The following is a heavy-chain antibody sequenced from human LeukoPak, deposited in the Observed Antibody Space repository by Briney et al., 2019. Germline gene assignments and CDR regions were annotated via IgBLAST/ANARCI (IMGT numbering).Heavy chain of an antibody. CDR1: GFTFSDYY. Sequence: GGSLRLSCAASGFTFSDYYMSRIRQAPGKGLEWVSYISSSGSTIYYADSVKGRFTISRDNAKNSLYLQVNSLRAEDTAVYYCARGRQYIAAAGGPDYWGQGTLVTVSS. J-gene: IGHJ4*02. D-gene: IGHD6-13*01. V-gene: IGHV3-11*04. CDR3: ARGRQYIAAAGGPDY. CDR2: ISSSGSTI.